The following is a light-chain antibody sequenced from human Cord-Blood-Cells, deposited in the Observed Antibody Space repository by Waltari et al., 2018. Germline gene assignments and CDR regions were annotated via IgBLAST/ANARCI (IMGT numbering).Light chain of an antibody. J-gene: IGKJ4*01. CDR1: QDISNY. V-gene: IGKV1-33*01. Sequence: DIQMTQSPYSLSASVGDRVTITCQASQDISNYLNWYQQKPVKAPKLLIYDASNVETGVPSRFSGSGSGTDFTFTISSLQPEDIATYYCQQYDNLPPLTFGGGTKVEIK. CDR2: DAS. CDR3: QQYDNLPPLT.